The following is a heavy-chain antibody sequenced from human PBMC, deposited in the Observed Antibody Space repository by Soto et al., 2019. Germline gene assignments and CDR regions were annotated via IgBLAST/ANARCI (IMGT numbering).Heavy chain of an antibody. J-gene: IGHJ4*02. Sequence: GGSLRLSCAASGFTFASYAMSWVRQAPGKGLEWVATIGASETAYYADSMKGIFTISRDNSKNTLYLQMNSLRVEDTAVYYCAKRSQSKYFDYWGQGTLVTVSS. CDR3: AKRSQSKYFDY. V-gene: IGHV3-23*01. CDR1: GFTFASYA. CDR2: IGASETA. D-gene: IGHD4-4*01.